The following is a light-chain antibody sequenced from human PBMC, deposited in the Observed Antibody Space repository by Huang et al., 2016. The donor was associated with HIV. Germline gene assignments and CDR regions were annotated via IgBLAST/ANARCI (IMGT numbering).Light chain of an antibody. CDR1: QGIGNY. J-gene: IGKJ1*01. Sequence: DIQMTQSPSSMSASVGDRVTITCRASQGIGNYLAWFQQKPGQAPKSLIVAASSLQSGVPSKFSGSGSGTEFTLTISRLQPDDFATYYCQQYSSYPWTFGQGTKVEIK. CDR3: QQYSSYPWT. V-gene: IGKV1-16*02. CDR2: AAS.